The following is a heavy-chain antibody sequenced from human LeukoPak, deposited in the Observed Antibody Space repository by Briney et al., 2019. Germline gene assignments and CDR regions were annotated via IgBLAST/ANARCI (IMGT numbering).Heavy chain of an antibody. Sequence: PSETLSLTCTVSGGSISSYYWSWIRQPAGKGLEWIGRIYTSGSTNYNPSLKSRVTMSVDTSKNQFSLKLSSVTAADTAVYYCVRAAYRYSSSWHDAFDIWGQGTMVTVSS. J-gene: IGHJ3*02. CDR1: GGSISSYY. V-gene: IGHV4-4*07. D-gene: IGHD6-13*01. CDR3: VRAAYRYSSSWHDAFDI. CDR2: IYTSGST.